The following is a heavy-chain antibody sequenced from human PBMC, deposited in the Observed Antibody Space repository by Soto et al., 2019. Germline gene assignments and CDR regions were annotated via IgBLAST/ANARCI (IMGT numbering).Heavy chain of an antibody. V-gene: IGHV3-30-3*01. D-gene: IGHD5-18*01. CDR1: GFTFSSYV. Sequence: VQLVESGGGVVQPGRSLRLSCAASGFTFSSYVMHWVRQAPGKGLEWVAVISYDGSNKYYADSVKGRFTISRDNSKNTLYLQMNSLRAEDTAVYYCARDRGGYSYGYMFDYWGQGTLVTVSS. J-gene: IGHJ4*02. CDR3: ARDRGGYSYGYMFDY. CDR2: ISYDGSNK.